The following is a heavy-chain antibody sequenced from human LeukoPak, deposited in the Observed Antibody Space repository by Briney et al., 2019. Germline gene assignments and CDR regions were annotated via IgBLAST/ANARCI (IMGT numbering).Heavy chain of an antibody. Sequence: GASVKVSCKASGGTFSSYGISWVRQAPGQGLEWMGGIIPIFGTTNYAQKFQGRVTITADESTSTAYMELSSLRSEDTAVYYCARGRDYYDSSGYYSYYFDYWGQGTLVTVSS. CDR2: IIPIFGTT. J-gene: IGHJ4*02. CDR3: ARGRDYYDSSGYYSYYFDY. CDR1: GGTFSSYG. V-gene: IGHV1-69*13. D-gene: IGHD3-22*01.